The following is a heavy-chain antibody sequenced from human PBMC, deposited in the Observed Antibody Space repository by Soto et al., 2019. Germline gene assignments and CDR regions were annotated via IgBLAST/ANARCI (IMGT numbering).Heavy chain of an antibody. CDR3: AKGLVLYYYDSSGYYHSPYYFDY. V-gene: IGHV3-23*01. Sequence: PGGSLRLSCAASGFTFSSYAMSWVRQAPGKGLEWVSAISGSGGSTYYADSVKGRFTISRDNSKNTLYLQMNSLRAEDTAVYYCAKGLVLYYYDSSGYYHSPYYFDYWGQGTLVTVSS. D-gene: IGHD3-22*01. CDR1: GFTFSSYA. CDR2: ISGSGGST. J-gene: IGHJ4*02.